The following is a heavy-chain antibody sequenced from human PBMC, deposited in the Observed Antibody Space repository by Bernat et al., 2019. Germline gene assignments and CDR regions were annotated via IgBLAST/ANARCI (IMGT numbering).Heavy chain of an antibody. CDR2: IKRKVDGGTT. CDR3: ATDSRWGPKSAGSDWYFDL. CDR1: GLTLSNAW. V-gene: IGHV3-15*07. Sequence: EVQLVESGGGLVKPGGSLRLSCAASGLTLSNAWMNWVRQAPGKGLEWVGRIKRKVDGGTTGYAAPVEGRFTISRDDSENTLYLQMNSLLIEDTAVYYCATDSRWGPKSAGSDWYFDLWGRGTLVTVSS. J-gene: IGHJ2*01. D-gene: IGHD3-16*01.